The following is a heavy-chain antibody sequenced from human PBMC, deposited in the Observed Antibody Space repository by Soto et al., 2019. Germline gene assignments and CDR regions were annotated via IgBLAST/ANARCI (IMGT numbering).Heavy chain of an antibody. CDR2: ISYDGSNK. J-gene: IGHJ6*02. CDR3: AKDKVRMVRGVIITPYYYYGMDV. CDR1: GFTFSSYG. Sequence: GGSLRLSCAASGFTFSSYGMHWVRQTPGKGLEWVAVISYDGSNKYYADSVKGRFTISRDNSKNTLYLQMNSLRAEDTAVYYCAKDKVRMVRGVIITPYYYYGMDVWGQGTTVTLSS. D-gene: IGHD3-10*01. V-gene: IGHV3-30*18.